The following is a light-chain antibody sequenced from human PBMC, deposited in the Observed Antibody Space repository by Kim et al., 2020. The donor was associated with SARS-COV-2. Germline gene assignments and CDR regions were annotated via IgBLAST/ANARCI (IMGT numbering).Light chain of an antibody. CDR3: AAWDDSLNAWV. V-gene: IGLV1-44*01. J-gene: IGLJ3*02. CDR1: SSNIGSNT. CDR2: SNN. Sequence: GHRVTISCSGRSSNIGSNTVNWYRQLPGTAPKLLIYSNNQRPSGVPDRFSGSKSVTSASLAISGLQSEDEADYYCAAWDDSLNAWVFGGGTQLTVL.